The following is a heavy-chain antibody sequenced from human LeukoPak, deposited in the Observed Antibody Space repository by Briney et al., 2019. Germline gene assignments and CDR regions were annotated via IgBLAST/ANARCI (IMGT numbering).Heavy chain of an antibody. CDR1: GFTFSSYS. D-gene: IGHD3-3*01. J-gene: IGHJ4*02. Sequence: PGRSLRLSCAASGFTFSSYSMNWVRQAPGKGLEWVSSISSSSYIYYADSVRGRFTISRDNAKNSLYLQMNSLRAEDTAVYYCARDFGHDDYWGQGTLVTVSS. V-gene: IGHV3-21*01. CDR3: ARDFGHDDY. CDR2: ISSSSYI.